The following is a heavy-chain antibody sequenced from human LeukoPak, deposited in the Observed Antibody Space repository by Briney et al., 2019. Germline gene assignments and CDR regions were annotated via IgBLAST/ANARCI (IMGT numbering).Heavy chain of an antibody. CDR1: GGSISSGGYY. J-gene: IGHJ4*02. V-gene: IGHV4-31*03. CDR2: IYYSGST. Sequence: PSETLSLTCTVSGGSISSGGYYWSWIRQHPGKGLEWIGYIYYSGSTYYNPSLKSRVTISVDTSKNQFSLKLSSVTAADTAVYYCARHSGGGSYYEFDYWGQGTLATVSS. CDR3: ARHSGGGSYYEFDY. D-gene: IGHD1-26*01.